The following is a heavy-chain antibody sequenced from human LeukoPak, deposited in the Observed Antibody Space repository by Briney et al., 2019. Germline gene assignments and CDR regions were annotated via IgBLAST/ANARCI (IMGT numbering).Heavy chain of an antibody. CDR3: ARDRGANYYGSLKLFNF. J-gene: IGHJ4*02. D-gene: IGHD3-10*01. CDR1: GFTFSSYS. CDR2: ISSSSSYI. V-gene: IGHV3-21*06. Sequence: GGSLRLSCAASGFTFSSYSMNWVRQAPGKGLEWVSSISSSSSYIYYADSVKGRFTISRDNAENSVYLQMNSLRGEDTAVYYYARDRGANYYGSLKLFNFWGQGTLVTVSS.